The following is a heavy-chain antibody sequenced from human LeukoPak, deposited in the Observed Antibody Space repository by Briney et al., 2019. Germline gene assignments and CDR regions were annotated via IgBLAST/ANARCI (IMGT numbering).Heavy chain of an antibody. V-gene: IGHV3-30*18. J-gene: IGHJ4*02. Sequence: SGGSLRLSCAASGFTFSSYGMHWVRQAPGKGLEWVAVISYDGSNKYYADSVKGRFTISRDNSKNTLYLQMNSLRAEDTAVYYCAKGEAGGFGELLNWGQGTLVTVSS. CDR2: ISYDGSNK. D-gene: IGHD3-10*01. CDR1: GFTFSSYG. CDR3: AKGEAGGFGELLN.